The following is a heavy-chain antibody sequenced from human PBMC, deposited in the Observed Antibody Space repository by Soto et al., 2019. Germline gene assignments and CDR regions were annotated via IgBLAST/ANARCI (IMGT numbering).Heavy chain of an antibody. CDR2: IWYDGSNK. V-gene: IGHV3-33*01. D-gene: IGHD5-12*01. CDR1: GFTLSSYG. CDR3: ARDRVATRGPYYYYGMDV. Sequence: HPGGSLRLSCAASGFTLSSYGMHWVRQAPGKGLECVAVIWYDGSNKYYADSVKGRFTISRDNSKNTLYLQMNSLRAEDTAVYSCARDRVATRGPYYYYGMDVWGQGTTVTVYS. J-gene: IGHJ6*02.